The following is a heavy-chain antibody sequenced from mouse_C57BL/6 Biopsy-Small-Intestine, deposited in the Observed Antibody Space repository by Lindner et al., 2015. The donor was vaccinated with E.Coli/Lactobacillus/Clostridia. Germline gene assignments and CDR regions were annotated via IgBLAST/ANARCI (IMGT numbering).Heavy chain of an antibody. CDR2: ISGYNGDT. D-gene: IGHD1-3*01. CDR3: ARGLRGSGLADY. V-gene: IGHV1-74*01. Sequence: SVKVSCKASGYTFISYGINWVRQAPGQGLEWMGWISGYNGDTKYAQKFQGRVTMTTDTSTSTAHMELRSLRSDDTAVFYCARGLRGSGLADYWGQGTLLTVSS. CDR1: GYTFISYG. J-gene: IGHJ2*01.